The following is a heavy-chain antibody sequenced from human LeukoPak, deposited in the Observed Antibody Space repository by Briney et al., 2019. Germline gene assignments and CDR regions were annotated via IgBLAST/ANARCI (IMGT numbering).Heavy chain of an antibody. Sequence: GGSLRLSCAASGFTFSSYSMNWVRQAPGKGLEWVSSISSSSSYIYYADSVKGRFTISRDNAKNSLYLQMNSLRAEDTAVYYCARSYCSSTSCYTRRYYFDYWGQGTLVTVSS. CDR2: ISSSSSYI. D-gene: IGHD2-2*02. CDR3: ARSYCSSTSCYTRRYYFDY. J-gene: IGHJ4*02. CDR1: GFTFSSYS. V-gene: IGHV3-21*01.